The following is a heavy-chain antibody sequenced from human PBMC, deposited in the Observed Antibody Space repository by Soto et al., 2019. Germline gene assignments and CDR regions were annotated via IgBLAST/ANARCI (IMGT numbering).Heavy chain of an antibody. J-gene: IGHJ5*02. D-gene: IGHD3-3*01. CDR1: GGTFSSYA. V-gene: IGHV1-69*13. CDR2: IIPIFGTA. CDR3: ARGKDFGVVIPSKTNWFDP. Sequence: GASVKVSCKASGGTFSSYAISWVRQAPGQGLEWMGGIIPIFGTANYAQKFQGRVTITADESTSTAYMELSSLRSDDTAVYYCARGKDFGVVIPSKTNWFDPWGQRTPVTVSS.